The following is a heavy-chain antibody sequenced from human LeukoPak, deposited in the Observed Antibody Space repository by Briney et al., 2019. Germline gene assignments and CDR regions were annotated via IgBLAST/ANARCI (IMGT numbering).Heavy chain of an antibody. V-gene: IGHV3-74*01. CDR1: RSTFSNYW. CDR3: AREFLPTGAHTDAFHI. D-gene: IGHD7-27*01. Sequence: PGGSLRLSCAASRSTFSNYWVHWVRLAPGKGLVRVSRINGDGTSISYADSVKGRFTISRDNAMNTVDLQMNSLTAEDTAVYLCAREFLPTGAHTDAFHISGQGTMVTVAS. J-gene: IGHJ3*02. CDR2: INGDGTSI.